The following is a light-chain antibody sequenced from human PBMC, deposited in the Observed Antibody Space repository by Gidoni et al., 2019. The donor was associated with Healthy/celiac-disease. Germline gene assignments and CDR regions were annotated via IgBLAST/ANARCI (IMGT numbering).Light chain of an antibody. J-gene: IGKJ1*01. CDR1: QSISSY. CDR3: QQSYSTPRT. V-gene: IGKV1-39*01. Sequence: DIQMTQYPSSLSAAVGDRVTITCLASQSISSYLNRYLQKPGKAPKLLIYAASSLQSGVPSRFSGSGSGTDFTLTISILQPEDFATYYCQQSYSTPRTFGQGTKVEIK. CDR2: AAS.